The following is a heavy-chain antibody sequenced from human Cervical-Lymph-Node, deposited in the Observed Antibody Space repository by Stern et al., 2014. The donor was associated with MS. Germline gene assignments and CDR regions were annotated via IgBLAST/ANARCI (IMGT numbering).Heavy chain of an antibody. CDR3: ARDNYDFWSGDYYYGMDV. CDR2: IYHSGST. J-gene: IGHJ6*02. CDR1: GGSISSSNW. Sequence: QVQLQESGPGLVKPSGTLSLTCAVSGGSISSSNWWSWVRQPPGKGLEWIGEIYHSGSTNYNPSLKSRVTISVDKSKNQFPLKLSSVTAADTAVYYCARDNYDFWSGDYYYGMDVWGQGTTVTVSS. D-gene: IGHD3-3*01. V-gene: IGHV4-4*02.